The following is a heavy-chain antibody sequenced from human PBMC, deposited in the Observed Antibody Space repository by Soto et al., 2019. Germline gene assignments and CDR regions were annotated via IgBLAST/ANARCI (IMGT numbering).Heavy chain of an antibody. Sequence: PSETLSLTCTVSGGSISSYYLSWIRQPPGKGLEWIGYIYYSGSTNYNPSLKSRVTISVDTSKNQFSLKLSSVTAADTAVYYCAREGLTGTIGLYYYYAMDVWGQGTTVTVS. D-gene: IGHD1-7*01. J-gene: IGHJ6*02. CDR2: IYYSGST. CDR3: AREGLTGTIGLYYYYAMDV. CDR1: GGSISSYY. V-gene: IGHV4-59*01.